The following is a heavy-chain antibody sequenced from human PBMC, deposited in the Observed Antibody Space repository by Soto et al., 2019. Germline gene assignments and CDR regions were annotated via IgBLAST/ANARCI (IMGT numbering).Heavy chain of an antibody. CDR3: TNYYDSSGYYNPPYYYGMDV. J-gene: IGHJ6*02. CDR2: ISNDGENK. Sequence: GGSLRLSCAASGFSFSNYGIHWVRQPPGKGLEWVAVISNDGENKYYADSVKGRFTISRDNSKNTVYLQMNSLRAEDTAVYYCTNYYDSSGYYNPPYYYGMDVWGQGTTVTVSS. CDR1: GFSFSNYG. D-gene: IGHD3-22*01. V-gene: IGHV3-30*18.